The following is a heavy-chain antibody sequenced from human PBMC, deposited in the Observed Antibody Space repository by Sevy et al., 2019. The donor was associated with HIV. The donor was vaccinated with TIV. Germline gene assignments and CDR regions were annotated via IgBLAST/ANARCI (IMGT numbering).Heavy chain of an antibody. CDR2: IIPIFGTA. CDR3: ARDTNCSGGSCYYY. D-gene: IGHD2-15*01. CDR1: GGTFSSYA. V-gene: IGHV1-69*13. Sequence: ASVKVSCKASGGTFSSYAISWVRQAPGQELEWMGGIIPIFGTANYAQKFQGRVTITADESTSTAYMELSSLRSEDTAVYYCARDTNCSGGSCYYYWGQGTLVTVSS. J-gene: IGHJ4*02.